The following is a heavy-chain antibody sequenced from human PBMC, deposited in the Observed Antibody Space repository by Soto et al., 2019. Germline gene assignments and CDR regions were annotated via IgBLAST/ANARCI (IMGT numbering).Heavy chain of an antibody. CDR1: GGSISSGGYS. CDR3: ARGYGSGST. CDR2: IYHSGST. V-gene: IGHV4-30-2*01. Sequence: AVSGGSISSGGYSWSWIRQPPGKGLEWIGYIYHSGSTYYNPSLKSRVTISLDTSKNQFSLKLSSVTAADTAVYYCARGYGSGSTRGQGTLVTVS. D-gene: IGHD3-10*01. J-gene: IGHJ4*02.